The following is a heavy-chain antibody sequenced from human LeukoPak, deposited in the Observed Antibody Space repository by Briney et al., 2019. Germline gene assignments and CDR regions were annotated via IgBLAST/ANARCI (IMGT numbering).Heavy chain of an antibody. CDR1: GGSISSTNW. D-gene: IGHD3-10*01. Sequence: SETLSLTCAVSGGSISSTNWWNWVHQPPGKGLEWIGEIYDTGSTNYNPSLQSRVTISVDKSKNHFSLKLSSVTAADTAIYYCASRYAGGSGSYFRLLDQWGQGTLVTVSS. CDR3: ASRYAGGSGSYFRLLDQ. CDR2: IYDTGST. J-gene: IGHJ4*02. V-gene: IGHV4-4*02.